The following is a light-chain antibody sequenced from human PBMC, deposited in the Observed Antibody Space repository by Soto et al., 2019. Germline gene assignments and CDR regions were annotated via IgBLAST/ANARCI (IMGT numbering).Light chain of an antibody. CDR2: DVV. V-gene: IGLV2-14*03. Sequence: QSVLTQPASVYGSPGQSITISCTGTSSDVGGFNSVSWYQLRPGTAPKLILYDVVDRPSGVFYRFSGSKSGNTASLTFSGLQAADEADYFCSSYTSTMTNVFGSGTKVTAL. CDR3: SSYTSTMTNV. J-gene: IGLJ1*01. CDR1: SSDVGGFNS.